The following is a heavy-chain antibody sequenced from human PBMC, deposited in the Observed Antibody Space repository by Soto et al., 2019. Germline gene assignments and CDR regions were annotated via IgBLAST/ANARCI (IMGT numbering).Heavy chain of an antibody. CDR3: VGDQDVHAPMVHGNY. Sequence: EVQLVESGGGLVQPGASLRLSCTVSGITFSSYSMNWVRQAPGKGLEWLSYISSSNTAYADSVKGRFTISRDNAKNSVYLQMNSLRDEDTAVYYCVGDQDVHAPMVHGNYWGRGTRVTVSS. V-gene: IGHV3-48*02. J-gene: IGHJ4*02. D-gene: IGHD2-8*01. CDR1: GITFSSYS. CDR2: ISSSNT.